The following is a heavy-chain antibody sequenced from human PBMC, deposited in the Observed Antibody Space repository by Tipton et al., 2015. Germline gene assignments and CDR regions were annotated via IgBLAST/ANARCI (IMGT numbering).Heavy chain of an antibody. CDR2: IQYSGST. V-gene: IGHV4-59*08. CDR3: ACQDYDSLTRDYQTVDY. CDR1: DGSISDDY. Sequence: TLSLTCTVSDGSISDDYWNWIRQPPGKELEWIGYIQYSGSTNYNPSLKSRVTISVDTSKNQFSLKLTSVTAADTAVYYCACQDYDSLTRDYQTVDYWGQGTLVTVSS. D-gene: IGHD3-9*01. J-gene: IGHJ4*02.